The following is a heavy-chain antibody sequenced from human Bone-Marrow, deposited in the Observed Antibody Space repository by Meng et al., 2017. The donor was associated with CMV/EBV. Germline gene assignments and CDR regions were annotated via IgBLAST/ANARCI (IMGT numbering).Heavy chain of an antibody. D-gene: IGHD3-16*01. Sequence: GESLKISCAASGFTFSSYWMSWVRQAPGKGLEWVANIKQDGSEKYYVDSVKGRFTISRDNAKNSLYLQMNSLRAEDTAVYYCAGDFGPEDWGQGTLVTVSS. J-gene: IGHJ4*02. CDR1: GFTFSSYW. V-gene: IGHV3-7*01. CDR3: AGDFGPED. CDR2: IKQDGSEK.